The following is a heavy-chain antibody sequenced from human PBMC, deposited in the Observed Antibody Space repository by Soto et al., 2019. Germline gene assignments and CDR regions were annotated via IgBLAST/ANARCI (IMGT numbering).Heavy chain of an antibody. J-gene: IGHJ4*02. Sequence: SNNRKDYYWSWIRQPPGKGLEWIGYIYYSGSTYYNPSLKSRVTISVDTSKNQFSLKLKSVTAADTALYFCARQRTSVVTQAYFDVWGPGSLVTSPQ. V-gene: IGHV4-30-4*01. CDR2: IYYSGST. CDR3: ARQRTSVVTQAYFDV. D-gene: IGHD2-21*02. CDR1: SNNRKDYY.